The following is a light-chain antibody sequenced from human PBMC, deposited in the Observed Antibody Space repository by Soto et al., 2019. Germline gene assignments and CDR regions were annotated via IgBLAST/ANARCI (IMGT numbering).Light chain of an antibody. CDR1: STDVGGYNY. CDR3: CSYTSTSPAV. J-gene: IGLJ1*01. CDR2: DVS. V-gene: IGLV2-14*01. Sequence: QSALTQPASVSVSPGQTITMSCTGTSTDVGGYNYVSWYQQHPGKAPNIMINDVSYRPSGVSTRCSGSKSGNTASLTSAGLEAEDEADYQRCSYTSTSPAVFGTGTKLTVL.